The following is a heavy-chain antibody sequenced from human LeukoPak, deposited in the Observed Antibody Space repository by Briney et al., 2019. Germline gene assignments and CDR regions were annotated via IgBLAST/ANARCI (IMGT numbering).Heavy chain of an antibody. J-gene: IGHJ4*02. Sequence: SVKVSCKASGGTFSSYAISWVRQAPGQGLGWMGGIIPIFGTANYAQKFQGRVTITADKSTSTAYMELSSLRSEDTAVYYCARDLSSGWYYFDYWGQGTLVTVSS. V-gene: IGHV1-69*06. CDR2: IIPIFGTA. CDR3: ARDLSSGWYYFDY. D-gene: IGHD6-19*01. CDR1: GGTFSSYA.